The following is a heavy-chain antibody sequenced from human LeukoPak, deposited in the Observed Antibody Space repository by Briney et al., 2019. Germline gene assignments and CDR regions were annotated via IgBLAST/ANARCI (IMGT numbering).Heavy chain of an antibody. CDR1: GFTFSSYA. CDR3: ARDAAFYAMDV. V-gene: IGHV3-33*08. J-gene: IGHJ6*02. CDR2: IWYDGSNK. Sequence: GGSLRLSCAASGFTFSSYAMHWVRQAPGKGLEWVAVIWYDGSNKYYADSVKGRFTISRDNSKNTLYLQMNSLRAEDTAVYYCARDAAFYAMDVWGQGTTVTVSS. D-gene: IGHD6-13*01.